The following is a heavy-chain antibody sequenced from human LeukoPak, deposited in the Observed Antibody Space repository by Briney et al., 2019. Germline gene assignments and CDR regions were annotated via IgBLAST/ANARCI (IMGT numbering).Heavy chain of an antibody. CDR2: ISSSGSTI. CDR1: GFTFSSYW. D-gene: IGHD6-13*01. CDR3: ARDGYSSSWYSGSLDY. J-gene: IGHJ4*02. Sequence: GGSLRLSCAASGFTFSSYWMSWVRQAPGKGLEWVSYISSSGSTIYYADSVKGRFTISRDNAKNSLYLRMNSLRAEDTAVYYCARDGYSSSWYSGSLDYWGQGTLVTVSS. V-gene: IGHV3-48*04.